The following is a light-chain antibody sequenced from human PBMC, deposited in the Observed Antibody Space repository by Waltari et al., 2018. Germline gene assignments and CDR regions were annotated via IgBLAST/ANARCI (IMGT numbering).Light chain of an antibody. CDR1: QSISY. CDR2: DAS. J-gene: IGKJ4*01. V-gene: IGKV3-20*01. Sequence: ESVLTPSPGTLSLSPGETATLSCRASQSISYLAWYQQKCGQAPRLLIYDASRRTTGVPDSVSGSGSGTYFTPSISRLKPEDSAVYYCQQYENSPVSFGGGTRVEIK. CDR3: QQYENSPVS.